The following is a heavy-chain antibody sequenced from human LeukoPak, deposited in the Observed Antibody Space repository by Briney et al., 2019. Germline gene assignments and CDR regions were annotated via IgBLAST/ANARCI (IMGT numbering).Heavy chain of an antibody. D-gene: IGHD1-1*01. CDR2: AYHSGIT. Sequence: SETLSLTCTVSGDSLSNYWSWIRQPPGKGLEWIGYAYHSGITNYNPCLKSRVTISLDTSETQFSLWLSAVTAAGTPIYYVARHGGTSAPWGEGMLVTVSS. CDR3: ARHGGTSAP. J-gene: IGHJ5*02. CDR1: GDSLSNY. V-gene: IGHV4-59*01.